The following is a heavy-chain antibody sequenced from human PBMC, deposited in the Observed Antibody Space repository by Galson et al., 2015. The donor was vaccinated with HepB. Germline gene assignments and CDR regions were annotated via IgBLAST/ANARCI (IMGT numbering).Heavy chain of an antibody. CDR1: GYTFTGYY. CDR2: INPNSGGT. J-gene: IGHJ4*02. V-gene: IGHV1-2*02. CDR3: ARPTAGRYYYDSSGYPFDY. D-gene: IGHD3-22*01. Sequence: SVKVSCKASGYTFTGYYMHWVRQAPGQGLEWMGWINPNSGGTNYAQKFQGRVTMTRDTSISTAYMELSRLRSDDTAVYYCARPTAGRYYYDSSGYPFDYWGRGTLVTVSS.